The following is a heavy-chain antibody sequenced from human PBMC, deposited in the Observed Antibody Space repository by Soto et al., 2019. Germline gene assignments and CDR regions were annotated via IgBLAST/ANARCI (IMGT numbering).Heavy chain of an antibody. D-gene: IGHD6-13*01. V-gene: IGHV1-3*04. J-gene: IGHJ4*02. Sequence: ASVKVSCKASGYTFSTYGIHWGRQAPGQRLEWMGWFNTGNGDTKYSQKFQGRVTLTGDTSASTASMELSGLRSADTAVYYCARATWEAGMTYYFDFWGQGTLVTVSS. CDR2: FNTGNGDT. CDR3: ARATWEAGMTYYFDF. CDR1: GYTFSTYG.